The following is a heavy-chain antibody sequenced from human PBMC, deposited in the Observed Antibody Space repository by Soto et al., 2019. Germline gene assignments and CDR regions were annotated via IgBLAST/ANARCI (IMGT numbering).Heavy chain of an antibody. CDR3: ARDLPYDSSCYVDY. D-gene: IGHD3-22*01. V-gene: IGHV3-33*01. J-gene: IGHJ4*02. CDR2: IWYDGSNK. CDR1: GFTFSSYG. Sequence: QVQLVESGGGLVQPGRSLRLSCAASGFTFSSYGMHWVRQAPGKGLEWVAVIWYDGSNKYYADSVKGRFTISRDNSKNTLYLQMNSLRAEDTAVYYCARDLPYDSSCYVDYWGQGTLVTVSS.